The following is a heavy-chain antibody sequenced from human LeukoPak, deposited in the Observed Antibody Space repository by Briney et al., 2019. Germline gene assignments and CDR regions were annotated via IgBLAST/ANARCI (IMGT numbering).Heavy chain of an antibody. CDR3: ARDLMVAYFAPGTYHATNDF. CDR2: INPNSGAT. V-gene: IGHV1-2*02. Sequence: GASVKVSCKASGYTFTGYLMHWVRQAPGQGFEWMGWINPNSGATKYAEKFQGRVTMTRDTSIGAAYMDLINLRSDDTAVYFCARDLMVAYFAPGTYHATNDFWGPGTLVTVSS. J-gene: IGHJ4*02. D-gene: IGHD3-10*01. CDR1: GYTFTGYL.